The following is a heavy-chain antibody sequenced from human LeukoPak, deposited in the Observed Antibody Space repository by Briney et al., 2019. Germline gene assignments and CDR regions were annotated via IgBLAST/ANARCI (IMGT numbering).Heavy chain of an antibody. CDR3: AREGSHDYYGSGSFIDY. V-gene: IGHV1-18*01. CDR2: ISAYNGNT. CDR1: GYTFTSYG. J-gene: IGHJ4*02. Sequence: ASVKVSCKASGYTFTSYGISWVRQAPGQGLEWMGWISAYNGNTNYAQKLQGRVTMTTDTSTSTAYMELRSLRSDDTAVYYCAREGSHDYYGSGSFIDYWGQGTLVAVSS. D-gene: IGHD3-10*01.